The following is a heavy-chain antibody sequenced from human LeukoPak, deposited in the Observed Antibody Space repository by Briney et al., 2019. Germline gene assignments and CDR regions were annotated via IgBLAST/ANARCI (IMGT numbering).Heavy chain of an antibody. CDR2: ISSTGTTI. CDR1: GFTFSSYI. V-gene: IGHV3-48*01. CDR3: ARGVSRYLFDS. D-gene: IGHD1-14*01. J-gene: IGHJ5*01. Sequence: PGGSLRLSCAASGFTFSSYILNWVRQAPGKGLEWISYISSTGTTIYYADSVKGRFTISRDNAKKSLYLQMNSLRAEDTAVYYCARGVSRYLFDSWGQGTLVTVSS.